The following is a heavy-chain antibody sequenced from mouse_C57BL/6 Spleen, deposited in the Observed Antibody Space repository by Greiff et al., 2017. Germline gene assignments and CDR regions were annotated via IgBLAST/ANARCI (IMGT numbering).Heavy chain of an antibody. CDR3: ARGYLDY. J-gene: IGHJ2*01. CDR1: GYSFTSGYY. Sequence: EVKVEESGPGLVKPSQSLSLSCSVTGYSFTSGYYWNWIRQFPGNKLEWMGYISYDGSNNYNPSLKNRISITRDTSKNQFFLKLNSVTTEDTATYYCARGYLDYWGQGTTLTVSS. V-gene: IGHV3-6*01. CDR2: ISYDGSN.